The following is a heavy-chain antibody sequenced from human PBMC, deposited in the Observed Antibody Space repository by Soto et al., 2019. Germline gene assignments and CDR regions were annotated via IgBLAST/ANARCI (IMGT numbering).Heavy chain of an antibody. CDR3: AKNPGYYYDSTGYHFDY. CDR1: GFTLSSYS. Sequence: PGGSLRLSCEASGFTLSSYSMNWVRQAPGKGLQRVSFITSNGSAINYADSVMSQINNSRGIAKNTLFLQMNSLRAEDTAVYYCAKNPGYYYDSTGYHFDYWGQGT. J-gene: IGHJ4*02. D-gene: IGHD3-22*01. CDR2: ITSNGSAI. V-gene: IGHV3-48*01.